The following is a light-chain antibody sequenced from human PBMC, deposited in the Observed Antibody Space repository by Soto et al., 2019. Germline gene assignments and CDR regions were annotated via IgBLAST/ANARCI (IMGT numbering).Light chain of an antibody. J-gene: IGLJ1*01. CDR1: SSDVGSYNY. CDR3: SSYTTDSTYV. Sequence: QSVLTQAASLSWSPGPAMTISCTGTSSDVGSYNYVSWYQEHPGKAPKLMIYDVSNRPSGVSNRFSGSKSGNTASLTISGLQAEDEADYYCSSYTTDSTYVFGTGTKVTVL. CDR2: DVS. V-gene: IGLV2-14*01.